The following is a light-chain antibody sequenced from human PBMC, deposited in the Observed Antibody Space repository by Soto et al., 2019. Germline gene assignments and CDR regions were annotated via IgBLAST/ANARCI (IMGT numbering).Light chain of an antibody. CDR2: TFA. CDR1: SSNIGSNA. Sequence: QAVVTQPPSASGTPGQRVTISCSGSSSNIGSNAVNWYQQLPGTAPKLLIYTFAQRPSGVPDRFSGSKSGTSASLAISGLQSEDEADYYCASLEVSLNAWVFGGGTKLTVL. J-gene: IGLJ3*02. V-gene: IGLV1-44*01. CDR3: ASLEVSLNAWV.